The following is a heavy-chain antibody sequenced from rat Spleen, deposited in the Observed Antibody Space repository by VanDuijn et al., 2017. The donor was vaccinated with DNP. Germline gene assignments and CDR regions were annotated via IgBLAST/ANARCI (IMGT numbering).Heavy chain of an antibody. CDR1: GFTFNNYW. Sequence: EVQLVESGGDLVQPGRSLKLSCVASGFTFNNYWMTWIRQVPGKGLEWVASIPSSGGSTYYPDSVKGRFTISRDNAKNTLYLQMNSLRSEDTATYYCARDLLTTGAMDAWGQGTSVTVSS. V-gene: IGHV5-31*01. D-gene: IGHD1-3*01. CDR3: ARDLLTTGAMDA. CDR2: IPSSGGST. J-gene: IGHJ4*01.